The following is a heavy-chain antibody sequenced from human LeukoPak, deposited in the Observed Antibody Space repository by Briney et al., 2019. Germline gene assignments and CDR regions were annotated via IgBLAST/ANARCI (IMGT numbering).Heavy chain of an antibody. CDR1: GFTFSSYW. D-gene: IGHD1-26*01. CDR3: ARATGSYYKGFDY. J-gene: IGHJ4*02. Sequence: GGSLRLSCAASGFTFSSYWMSWVRQAPWKGLEWVANIKQDGSEKYYVDSVKGRFTISRDNAKNSLYLQMNSLRAEDTAVYYCARATGSYYKGFDYWGQGTLVTVSS. V-gene: IGHV3-7*01. CDR2: IKQDGSEK.